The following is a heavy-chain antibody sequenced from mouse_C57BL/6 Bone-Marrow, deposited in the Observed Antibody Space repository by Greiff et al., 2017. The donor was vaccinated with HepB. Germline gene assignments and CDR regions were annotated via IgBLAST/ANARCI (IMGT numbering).Heavy chain of an antibody. J-gene: IGHJ2*01. CDR2: ISSGSSTI. D-gene: IGHD1-1*01. CDR1: GFTFSDYG. V-gene: IGHV5-17*01. Sequence: EVQLQESGGGLVKPGGSLKLSCEASGFTFSDYGMQWVRQAPEKGLEWVAYISSGSSTIYYADTVKGRFTISRDNAKNTLFLQMTSLRSEDTAMYYCARNYGSDYWGQGTTLTVSS. CDR3: ARNYGSDY.